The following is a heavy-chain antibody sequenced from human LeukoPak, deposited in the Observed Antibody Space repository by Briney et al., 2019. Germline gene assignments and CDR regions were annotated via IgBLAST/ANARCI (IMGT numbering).Heavy chain of an antibody. V-gene: IGHV4-4*07. D-gene: IGHD3-16*01. CDR3: AGEVMWLPRFDY. J-gene: IGHJ4*02. CDR1: GASISSFY. CDR2: IYTSGST. Sequence: SETLSLTFTVSGASISSFYWSWVRQPAGKGLEWIGRIYTSGSTNYNPSLKSRVTMSEHTSKNQVSLKLRSVTTADSAVYYYAGEVMWLPRFDYWGQGTLVTVSS.